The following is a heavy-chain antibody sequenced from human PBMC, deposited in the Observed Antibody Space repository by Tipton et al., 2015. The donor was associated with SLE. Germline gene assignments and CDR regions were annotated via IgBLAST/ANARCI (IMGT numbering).Heavy chain of an antibody. J-gene: IGHJ3*02. CDR1: GFTVTGES. V-gene: IGHV3-66*03. Sequence: VQLVQSGGGLAQPGGSLRLSCAASGFTVTGESLTWVRQAPGKGLEWVSLIHFRGTTYYADSVKGRFTISRDNSKNTLSLQMDSLRAEDTAVYYCAGGRTGDLAFDIWGQGTMVTVSS. D-gene: IGHD7-27*01. CDR3: AGGRTGDLAFDI. CDR2: IHFRGTT.